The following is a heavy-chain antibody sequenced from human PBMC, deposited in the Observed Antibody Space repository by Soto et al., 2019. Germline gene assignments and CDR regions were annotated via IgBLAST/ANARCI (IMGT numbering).Heavy chain of an antibody. Sequence: GGSLRLSCVASGFTFSSYWMHWVRQAPGKGLVWVSRINSDGSSTSYADSVKGRFTISRDNAKNTLYLQMNSLRAEDTAVHYCARVPAKETYYYGSGSYYNVKDAFDIWGQGTMVTVSS. CDR1: GFTFSSYW. J-gene: IGHJ3*02. CDR2: INSDGSST. D-gene: IGHD3-10*01. CDR3: ARVPAKETYYYGSGSYYNVKDAFDI. V-gene: IGHV3-74*01.